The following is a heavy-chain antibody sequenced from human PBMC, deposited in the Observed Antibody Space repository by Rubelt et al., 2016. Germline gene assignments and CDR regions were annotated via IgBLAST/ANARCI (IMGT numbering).Heavy chain of an antibody. CDR3: ARDSPNDYSNYGPPYDRFDI. J-gene: IGHJ3*02. D-gene: IGHD4-11*01. Sequence: GRFTISRDNAKNSLYLQMNSLRAEDTAVYYCARDSPNDYSNYGPPYDRFDIWGQGTMVTVSS. V-gene: IGHV3-11*06.